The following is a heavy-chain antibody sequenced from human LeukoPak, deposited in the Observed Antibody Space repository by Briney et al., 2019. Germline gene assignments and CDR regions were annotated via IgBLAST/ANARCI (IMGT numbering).Heavy chain of an antibody. V-gene: IGHV3-11*01. CDR3: AKVEVVPRSYGMDV. J-gene: IGHJ6*02. D-gene: IGHD2-2*01. Sequence: GGSLRLSCAASGFTFSDYYMSWIRQAPGKGLEWVSYISSSGSTIYYADSVKGRFTISRDNSKNTLYLQMNSLRAEDTAVYYCAKVEVVPRSYGMDVWGQGTTVTVSS. CDR1: GFTFSDYY. CDR2: ISSSGSTI.